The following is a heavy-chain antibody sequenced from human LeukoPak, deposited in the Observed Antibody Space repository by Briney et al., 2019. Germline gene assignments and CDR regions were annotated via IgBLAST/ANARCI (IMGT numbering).Heavy chain of an antibody. CDR3: AKGSSRDGYSY. Sequence: GGSLRLSCAASGFTFSSNTMSWVRQAPGKGLEWVSAITGSGSGTYYADSVKGRFTISRENSKNTLYLQMNSLRAEDTAVYYCAKGSSRDGYSYWGQGTLVIVSS. D-gene: IGHD5-24*01. V-gene: IGHV3-23*01. CDR1: GFTFSSNT. CDR2: ITGSGSGT. J-gene: IGHJ4*02.